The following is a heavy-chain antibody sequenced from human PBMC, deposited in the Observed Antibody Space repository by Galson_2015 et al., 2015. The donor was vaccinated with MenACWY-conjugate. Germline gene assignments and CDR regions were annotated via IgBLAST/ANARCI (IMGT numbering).Heavy chain of an antibody. CDR3: AREGVYWPHGVCYMATFDY. V-gene: IGHV3-23*01. CDR1: GFAFSGYA. J-gene: IGHJ4*01. Sequence: SLRLSCAGSGFAFSGYAMTWVRQAPGKGLKWVSTINVSGGSTHYADFVRGRVTISRDNSRNTVYLQMNSLRVDDTAVYYCAREGVYWPHGVCYMATFDYW. CDR2: INVSGGST. D-gene: IGHD2-8*01.